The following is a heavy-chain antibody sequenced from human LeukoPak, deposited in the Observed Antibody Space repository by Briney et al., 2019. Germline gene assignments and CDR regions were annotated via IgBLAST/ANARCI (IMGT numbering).Heavy chain of an antibody. CDR1: GFTFSSYA. CDR2: ISGSGGST. D-gene: IGHD3/OR15-3a*01. V-gene: IGHV3-23*01. CDR3: AREHVGRGNWYFDL. J-gene: IGHJ2*01. Sequence: QTGGSLRLSCAASGFTFSSYAMSWVRQAPGKGLEWVSAISGSGGSTHYADSVKGRFTISRDNAKNTLYLQVISLRAEDTAVYYCAREHVGRGNWYFDLWGRGTRVTVSS.